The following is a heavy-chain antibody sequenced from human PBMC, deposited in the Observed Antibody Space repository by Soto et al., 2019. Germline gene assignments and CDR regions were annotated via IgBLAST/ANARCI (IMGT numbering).Heavy chain of an antibody. CDR2: TTSGGTTT. V-gene: IGHV3-48*02. Sequence: EVQLVESGGGLVQPGGSLRLSCAASGFTFSTYTMNWVRQAPGKGLEWISCTTSGGTTTYYADSVKGRFTISRDNARNSLYLQMNSLRDEDTAVYYCARDGGFSGYDLDYWGQGTLVAVSS. CDR3: ARDGGFSGYDLDY. D-gene: IGHD5-12*01. J-gene: IGHJ4*02. CDR1: GFTFSTYT.